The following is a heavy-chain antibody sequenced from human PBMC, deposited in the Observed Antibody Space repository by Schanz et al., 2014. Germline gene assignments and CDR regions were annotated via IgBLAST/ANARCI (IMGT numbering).Heavy chain of an antibody. D-gene: IGHD5-18*01. J-gene: IGHJ5*02. CDR3: ARRSVSPSGNSYGYVVAWFDP. V-gene: IGHV3-66*01. CDR1: GFTFSEVY. Sequence: EARLVESGGGLVEPGGSLRLSCSGSGFTFSEVYMSWVRQAPGKGLEWVSVIYSGGSTYYADSVKGRFTISRDNSKNTLYLQMNSLRAEDTAVYYCARRSVSPSGNSYGYVVAWFDPWGQGTLVTVSS. CDR2: IYSGGST.